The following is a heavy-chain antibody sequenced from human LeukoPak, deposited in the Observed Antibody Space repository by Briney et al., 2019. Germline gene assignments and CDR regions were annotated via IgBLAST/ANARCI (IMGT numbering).Heavy chain of an antibody. CDR3: ARDRSWRSGSYGVDAAFDI. J-gene: IGHJ3*02. Sequence: ASVTVSCQASGYTSTGYYIHWVRPAPGQGLEWKGRIHPNLGGTNYAQKFPDRVTMTSDTSIRPAYMEQSRLRSDDTAVYYCARDRSWRSGSYGVDAAFDISGQGTMVTVSS. D-gene: IGHD1-26*01. CDR1: GYTSTGYY. CDR2: IHPNLGGT. V-gene: IGHV1-2*06.